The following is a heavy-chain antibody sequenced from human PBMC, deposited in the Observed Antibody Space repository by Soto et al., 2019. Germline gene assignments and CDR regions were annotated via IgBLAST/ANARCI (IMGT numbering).Heavy chain of an antibody. Sequence: SETLSLTCAVSGDSISSSSYYWGWIRQPPGKGLEWIGSIYYSGSTSYNPSPKSRVTISVDTSKNQFSLKLSSVTAADTAVYYCATYSLDRHCSGATCYYYYDYWGQGTLVTVSS. CDR2: IYYSGST. V-gene: IGHV4-39*01. D-gene: IGHD2-15*01. CDR3: ATYSLDRHCSGATCYYYYDY. J-gene: IGHJ4*02. CDR1: GDSISSSSYY.